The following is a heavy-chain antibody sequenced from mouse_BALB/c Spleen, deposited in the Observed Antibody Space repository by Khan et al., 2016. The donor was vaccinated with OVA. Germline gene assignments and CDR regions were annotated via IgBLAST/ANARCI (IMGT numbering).Heavy chain of an antibody. CDR1: GYSITSGYN. CDR3: ARRFPNY. J-gene: IGHJ3*01. Sequence: EVQFQESGPDLVKPSQSLSLTCTVTGYSITSGYNWHWIRQFPGNKLEWMGYIHYSGRTTYKPSLKRRISITRDTSTNQFYLQMNYVTSEDTATYYCARRFPNYWGQGTLVTVSA. V-gene: IGHV3-1*02. CDR2: IHYSGRT.